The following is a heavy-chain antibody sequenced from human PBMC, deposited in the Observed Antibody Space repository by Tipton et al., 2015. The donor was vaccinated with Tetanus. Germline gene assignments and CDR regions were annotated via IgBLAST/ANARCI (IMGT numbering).Heavy chain of an antibody. J-gene: IGHJ5*02. V-gene: IGHV4-31*03. D-gene: IGHD3-16*01. CDR3: ARVDDSVWGSPFDP. CDR2: IFHTGGA. Sequence: TLSLTCTVSGGSVNSDDYYWTWIRQHPGKGLDWIGYIFHTGGADYNPSLKSRATISIDTSKNQFSLKLSSVTAADTAVYYCARVDDSVWGSPFDPWGQGALVSVST. CDR1: GGSVNSDDYY.